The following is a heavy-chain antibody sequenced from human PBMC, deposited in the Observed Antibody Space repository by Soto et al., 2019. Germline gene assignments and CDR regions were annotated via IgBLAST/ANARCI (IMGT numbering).Heavy chain of an antibody. D-gene: IGHD6-13*01. CDR1: GFTFSGYA. CDR2: ISGSGGST. Sequence: EVQLLESGGGLVQPGGSLRLSCAASGFTFSGYAMSWVRQAPGKGLEWVSAISGSGGSTYYADSVKGRFTISRDNSKNTLYLQMNSLTAEDTAVYYCAKSRIAAAGTPGHWGQGPLVTVSS. CDR3: AKSRIAAAGTPGH. J-gene: IGHJ4*02. V-gene: IGHV3-23*01.